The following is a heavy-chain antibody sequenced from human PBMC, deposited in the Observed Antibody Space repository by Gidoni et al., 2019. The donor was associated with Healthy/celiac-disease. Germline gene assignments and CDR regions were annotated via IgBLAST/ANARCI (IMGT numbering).Heavy chain of an antibody. V-gene: IGHV3-13*04. CDR1: GFTFSSYD. J-gene: IGHJ4*02. CDR2: IGTAGDT. D-gene: IGHD6-13*01. CDR3: ARSDAIAAGHFDY. Sequence: EVQLVESGGGLVQPGGSLRLSCAASGFTFSSYDMHWVRQATGKGLEWVSAIGTAGDTYYPGSVKGRFTISRENAKNSLYLQMNSLRAGDTAVYYCARSDAIAAGHFDYWGQGTLVTVSS.